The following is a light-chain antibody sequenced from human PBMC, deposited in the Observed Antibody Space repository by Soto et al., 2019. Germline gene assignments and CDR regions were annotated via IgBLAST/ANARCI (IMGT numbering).Light chain of an antibody. CDR2: GAS. Sequence: EIVMTQSPATLSVSPGERATLSCRASQSVSSNLAWYQQKPGQAPTLLIYGASTRPTGIPARFSGSGSGTEFTLTISSLQSEDFAVYYCQQYNNWPPWTFGQGTKVEIK. CDR1: QSVSSN. V-gene: IGKV3-15*01. J-gene: IGKJ1*01. CDR3: QQYNNWPPWT.